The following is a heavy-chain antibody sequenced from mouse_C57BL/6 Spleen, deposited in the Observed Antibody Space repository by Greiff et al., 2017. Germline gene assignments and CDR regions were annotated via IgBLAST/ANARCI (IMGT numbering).Heavy chain of an antibody. D-gene: IGHD1-1*01. CDR1: GYTFTDYE. J-gene: IGHJ3*01. Sequence: QVQLKQSGAELVRPGASVTLSCKASGYTFTDYEMHWVKQTPVHGLEWIGAIDPETGGTAYNQKFKGKARLTADKSSSTAYMELRSLTSEDSAVYYVTREGTDYYGSRFAYWGQGTLVTVSA. V-gene: IGHV1-15*01. CDR2: IDPETGGT. CDR3: TREGTDYYGSRFAY.